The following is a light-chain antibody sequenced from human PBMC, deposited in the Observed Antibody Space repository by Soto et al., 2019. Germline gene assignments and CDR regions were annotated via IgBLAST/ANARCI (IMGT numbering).Light chain of an antibody. J-gene: IGLJ1*01. CDR1: SSDVGGYDY. V-gene: IGLV2-14*01. CDR3: SSYTGSSGLEV. CDR2: EVS. Sequence: QSALTQPASVSGSPGQSITISCTGTSSDVGGYDYVSWYQQHPGKAPKLMIYEVSNRPSGVSNRFSGSKYANTASLTISGLQTEDEADYYCSSYTGSSGLEVFGTGTKVTVL.